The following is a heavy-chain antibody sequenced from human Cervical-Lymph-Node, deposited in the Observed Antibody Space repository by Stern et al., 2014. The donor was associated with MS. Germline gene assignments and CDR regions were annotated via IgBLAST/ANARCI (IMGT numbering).Heavy chain of an antibody. CDR3: ARDMRNGYYGMDV. V-gene: IGHV3-74*01. Sequence: EVQLVESGGGLVQPGGSLRLSCAASGFSFNTYWMHWVRQAPGKGLDWVSRLNSDGSITSYADSVRGRFTISRDIAKNTLYLQMNSLRVDDTGVYYCARDMRNGYYGMDVWGQGTTVIVSS. CDR1: GFSFNTYW. J-gene: IGHJ6*02. CDR2: LNSDGSIT. D-gene: IGHD1-1*01.